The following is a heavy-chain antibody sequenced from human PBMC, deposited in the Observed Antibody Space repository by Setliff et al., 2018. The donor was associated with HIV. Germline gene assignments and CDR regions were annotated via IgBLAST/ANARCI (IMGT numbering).Heavy chain of an antibody. CDR3: VRHVDSDTSGHPDWFDP. J-gene: IGHJ5*02. V-gene: IGHV4-4*08. D-gene: IGHD3-22*01. CDR2: IYTSGST. CDR1: GGSISSYY. Sequence: PSETLSLTCTVSGGSISSYYWSWIRQPPGKGLEWIGYIYTSGSTNYNPSLKSRVTISVDTSKNQFSLKLSSVTAADTAVYYCVRHVDSDTSGHPDWFDPWGQGTLVTVSS.